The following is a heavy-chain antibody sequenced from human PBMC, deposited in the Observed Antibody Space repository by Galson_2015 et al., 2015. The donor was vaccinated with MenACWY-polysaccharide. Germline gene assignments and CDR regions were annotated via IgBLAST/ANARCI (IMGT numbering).Heavy chain of an antibody. D-gene: IGHD3-10*01. J-gene: IGHJ4*02. CDR2: MYSGGSP. V-gene: IGHV3-66*01. Sequence: SLRLSCAASGFSVSTKYMTWVRQAPGKGLEWVSVMYSGGSPYYADSVKGRFTISRDNCKNTRYLQMNSLRAEDTAVYYCARGGYGSGGHLPWYFDSWGQGTLVTVSS. CDR1: GFSVSTKY. CDR3: ARGGYGSGGHLPWYFDS.